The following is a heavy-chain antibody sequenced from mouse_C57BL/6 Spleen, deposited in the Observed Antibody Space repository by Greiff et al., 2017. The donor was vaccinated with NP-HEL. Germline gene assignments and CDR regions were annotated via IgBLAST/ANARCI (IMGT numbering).Heavy chain of an antibody. CDR2: ISSGSSTI. CDR1: GFTFSDYG. Sequence: VQLKESGGGLVKPGGSLKLSCAASGFTFSDYGMHWVRQAPEKGLEWVAYISSGSSTIYYADTVKGRFTISRDNAKNTLFLQMTSLRSEDTAMYYCARGSSGFAWFAYWGQGTLVTVSA. J-gene: IGHJ3*01. CDR3: ARGSSGFAWFAY. D-gene: IGHD3-2*02. V-gene: IGHV5-17*01.